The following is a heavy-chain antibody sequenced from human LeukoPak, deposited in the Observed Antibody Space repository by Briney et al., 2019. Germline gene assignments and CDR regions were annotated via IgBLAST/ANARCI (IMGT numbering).Heavy chain of an antibody. CDR2: ICYDGSNK. D-gene: IGHD6-13*01. CDR1: GFTFSSYG. CDR3: ARDFPAAADNYYYYGMDV. Sequence: GGSLRLPCAASGFTFSSYGMQWARQAPGKGLEGVAVICYDGSNKYYADSVKGRFTIFRDNYKNTLYPQMNSLRDEDTAVYYCARDFPAAADNYYYYGMDVWGEGSTVTVSS. V-gene: IGHV3-33*01. J-gene: IGHJ6*04.